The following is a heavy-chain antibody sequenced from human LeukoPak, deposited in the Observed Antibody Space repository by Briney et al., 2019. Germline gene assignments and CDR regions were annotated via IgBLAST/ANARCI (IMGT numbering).Heavy chain of an antibody. J-gene: IGHJ4*02. CDR2: IIPIFGTA. D-gene: IGHD3-10*01. CDR3: ARERGTGFGELTLDY. V-gene: IGHV1-69*13. Sequence: GASVKVSCKASGGTFSSYAISWVRQAPGQGLEWMGGIIPIFGTANYAQKFQGRVTITADESTSTAYMELSSLRSEDTAVYYCARERGTGFGELTLDYWGQGTLVTVSS. CDR1: GGTFSSYA.